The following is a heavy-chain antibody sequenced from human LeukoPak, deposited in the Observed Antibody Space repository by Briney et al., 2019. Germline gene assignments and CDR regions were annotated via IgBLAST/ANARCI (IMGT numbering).Heavy chain of an antibody. CDR2: IYYSGST. V-gene: IGHV4-31*03. CDR1: GGSISSGGYY. J-gene: IGHJ4*02. D-gene: IGHD4-17*01. Sequence: SETLSLTCTVSGGSISSGGYYWSWIRQHPGKGLEWIGYIYYSGSTYYNPSLKSRVTISVDTPKNQFSLKLSSVTAADTAVYYCARGTRGDYDYYFDYWGQGTLVTVSS. CDR3: ARGTRGDYDYYFDY.